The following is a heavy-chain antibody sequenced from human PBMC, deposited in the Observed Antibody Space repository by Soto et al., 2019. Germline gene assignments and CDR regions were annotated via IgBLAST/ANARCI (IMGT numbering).Heavy chain of an antibody. Sequence: ASVKVSCKASGNTFASHGFSWVRQAPGQGLEWMGWISGFNGQTNYALKFQGRVTLTTDTSTSTAYMELRSLRSDDTAVYFCARVDPRGVAVVRDYWGQGTLVTVPQ. CDR2: ISGFNGQT. CDR1: GNTFASHG. J-gene: IGHJ4*02. CDR3: ARVDPRGVAVVRDY. D-gene: IGHD3-10*01. V-gene: IGHV1-18*01.